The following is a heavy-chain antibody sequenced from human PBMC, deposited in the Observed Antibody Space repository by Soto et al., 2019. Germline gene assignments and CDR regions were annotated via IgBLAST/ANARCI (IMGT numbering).Heavy chain of an antibody. CDR2: ISAYNGNT. V-gene: IGHV1-18*01. J-gene: IGHJ4*02. D-gene: IGHD3-9*01. CDR1: GYTFISYD. CDR3: AINYNTLTGYYRFFNY. Sequence: QVQLVQSGAEVKKPGASVKVSCKGSGYTFISYDISLVRQAPGQGLEWMGRISAYNGNTNYAQNLQGRLTMTTDTSTSTAYMELRSLRSDDTAVYYCAINYNTLTGYYRFFNYWGQGTLVTVSS.